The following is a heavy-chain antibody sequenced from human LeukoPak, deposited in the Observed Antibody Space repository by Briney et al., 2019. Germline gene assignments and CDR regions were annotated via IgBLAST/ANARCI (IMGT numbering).Heavy chain of an antibody. V-gene: IGHV3-66*01. CDR3: ARDYDY. CDR1: GFTVSTNY. J-gene: IGHJ4*02. CDR2: IYSGGST. Sequence: PGGSLRLSCADSGFTVSTNYMSWVRQAPGKGLEWVSVIYSGGSTYYADSVNGRFTISRDNSKNTLYLQMNSLRAEDTAVYYCARDYDYWGQGTLVTVSS.